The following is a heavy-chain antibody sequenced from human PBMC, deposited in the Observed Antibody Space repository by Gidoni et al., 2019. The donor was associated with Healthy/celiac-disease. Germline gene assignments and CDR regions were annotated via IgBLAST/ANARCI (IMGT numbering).Heavy chain of an antibody. CDR2: ISSSSSYI. V-gene: IGHV3-21*01. D-gene: IGHD3-22*01. J-gene: IGHJ4*02. Sequence: EVQLVESGGGLVKPGGSLRLSRAASGFTFSSYSMNWVRQAPGKGLEWVSSISSSSSYIYYADSVKGRFTISRDNAKNSLYLQMNSLRAEDTAVYYCAREYYDSSGYDYWGQGTLVTVSS. CDR1: GFTFSSYS. CDR3: AREYYDSSGYDY.